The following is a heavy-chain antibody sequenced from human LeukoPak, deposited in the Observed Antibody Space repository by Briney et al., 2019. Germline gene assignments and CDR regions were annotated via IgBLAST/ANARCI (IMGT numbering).Heavy chain of an antibody. D-gene: IGHD6-13*01. V-gene: IGHV4-59*08. CDR3: ARHAIAAAGTHWYFDL. CDR1: GGSISSYY. CDR2: IYYSGST. J-gene: IGHJ2*01. Sequence: PSETLSLTCTVSGGSISSYYWSWTRQPPGKGLEWIGYIYYSGSTNYNPSLKSRVTISVDTSKNQFSLKLSSVTAADTAVYYCARHAIAAAGTHWYFDLWGRGTLVTVSS.